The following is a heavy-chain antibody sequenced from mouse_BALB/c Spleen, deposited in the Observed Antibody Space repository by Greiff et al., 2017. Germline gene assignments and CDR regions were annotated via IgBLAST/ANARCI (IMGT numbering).Heavy chain of an antibody. CDR1: GYTFTSYT. V-gene: IGHV1-4*02. J-gene: IGHJ4*01. CDR3: ARRYYDYDWAMDY. D-gene: IGHD2-4*01. Sequence: VQVVESAAELARPGASVKMSCKASGYTFTSYTMHWVKQRPGQGLEWIGYINPSSGYTEYNQKFKDKTTLTADKSSSTAYMQLSSLTSEDSAVYYCARRYYDYDWAMDYWGQGTSVTVSS. CDR2: INPSSGYT.